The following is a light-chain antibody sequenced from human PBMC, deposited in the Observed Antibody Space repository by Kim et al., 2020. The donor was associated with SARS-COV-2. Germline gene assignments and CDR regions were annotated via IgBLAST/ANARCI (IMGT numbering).Light chain of an antibody. CDR3: QQYNAYPGT. CDR1: RSFSAW. J-gene: IGKJ1*01. CDR2: KAS. V-gene: IGKV1-5*03. Sequence: VSVGDTVTITCRASRSFSAWLAWYQQKPGQAPKLLISKASSLESGVPSRFRGSGSGTEFTLTITGLQPDDFATYYCQQYNAYPGTFGQGTKVDIK.